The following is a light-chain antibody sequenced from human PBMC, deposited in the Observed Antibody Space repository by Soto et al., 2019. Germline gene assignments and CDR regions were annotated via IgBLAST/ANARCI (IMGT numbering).Light chain of an antibody. CDR1: QSFSNY. Sequence: DIKMTQSPSSVSASVGARVTITCRTSQSFSNYLAWYQHRPGKAPKLLIYSATVLQSGVPSRFSGSGSGTDFTRTISRLQPEDSATYYCQHTYTIPRTFGQGTKVDIK. CDR2: SAT. CDR3: QHTYTIPRT. V-gene: IGKV1-39*01. J-gene: IGKJ1*01.